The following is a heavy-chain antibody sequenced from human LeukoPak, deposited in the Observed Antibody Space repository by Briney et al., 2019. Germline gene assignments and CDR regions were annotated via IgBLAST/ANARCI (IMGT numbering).Heavy chain of an antibody. J-gene: IGHJ3*02. V-gene: IGHV3-21*01. D-gene: IGHD2-15*01. CDR2: ISTGSAYI. Sequence: PGGSLRLSCAASGFTFSSYSMNWVRQAPGKGLEWVSFISTGSAYIYYADSVKGRFTISRDNAKNSLYLQMNSLRAEDTAVYYCARDRSSYCSGGSCQRDAFDIWGQGTMVTVSS. CDR3: ARDRSSYCSGGSCQRDAFDI. CDR1: GFTFSSYS.